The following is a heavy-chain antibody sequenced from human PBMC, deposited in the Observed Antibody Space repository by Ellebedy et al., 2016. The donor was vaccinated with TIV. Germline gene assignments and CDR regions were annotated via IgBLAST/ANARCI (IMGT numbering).Heavy chain of an antibody. D-gene: IGHD3-10*01. V-gene: IGHV3-53*01. Sequence: GESLKISCAATGFTVSSNYMSWVRQAPGKGLECVSIIYSGGSTYYADSVKDRFTISRDNSKNTLYLQMNSLRAEDTAAYYCARRHYYGADWGQGTLVTVSS. CDR1: GFTVSSNY. CDR2: IYSGGST. CDR3: ARRHYYGAD. J-gene: IGHJ4*02.